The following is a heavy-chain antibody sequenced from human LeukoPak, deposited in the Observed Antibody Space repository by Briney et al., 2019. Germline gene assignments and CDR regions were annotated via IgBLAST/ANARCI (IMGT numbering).Heavy chain of an antibody. J-gene: IGHJ4*02. V-gene: IGHV3-23*01. CDR3: AKDEWSYDYVWGSYPSTPDY. D-gene: IGHD3-16*01. Sequence: GGSLRLSCAASGFTFSSYAMSWVRQAPGKGLEWVSAISGSGGSTYYADSVKGRFTISRDNSKNTLYLQMNSLRAEDTAVYYCAKDEWSYDYVWGSYPSTPDYWGQGTLVTVSS. CDR1: GFTFSSYA. CDR2: ISGSGGST.